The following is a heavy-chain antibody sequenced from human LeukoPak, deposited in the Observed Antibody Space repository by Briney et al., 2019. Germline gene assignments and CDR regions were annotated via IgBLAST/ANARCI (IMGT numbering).Heavy chain of an antibody. V-gene: IGHV3-11*01. Sequence: PGGSLRLSCAASGFTFSDYYMRWIRQAPGKGLEWVSYISSSGSTIYYADSVKGRFTISRDNAKNSLYLQMNSLRAEDTAVYYCARVAYSGWITAEYFQHWGQGTLVTVSS. CDR2: ISSSGSTI. D-gene: IGHD6-19*01. J-gene: IGHJ1*01. CDR1: GFTFSDYY. CDR3: ARVAYSGWITAEYFQH.